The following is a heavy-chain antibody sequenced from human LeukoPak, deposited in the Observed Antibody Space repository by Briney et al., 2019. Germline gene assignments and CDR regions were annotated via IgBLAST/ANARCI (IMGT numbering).Heavy chain of an antibody. V-gene: IGHV4-59*01. Sequence: SETLSLTCTVSGGPISSYYWSWIRQPPGKGLEWIGYIYYSGSTNYNPSLKSRVTISVDTSKNQFSLKLSSVTAADTAVYYCARGVQFGGYYSWGQGTLVTVSS. CDR2: IYYSGST. CDR3: ARGVQFGGYYS. D-gene: IGHD3-22*01. J-gene: IGHJ4*02. CDR1: GGPISSYY.